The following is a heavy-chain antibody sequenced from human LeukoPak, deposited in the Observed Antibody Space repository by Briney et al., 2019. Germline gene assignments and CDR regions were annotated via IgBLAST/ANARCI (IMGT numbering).Heavy chain of an antibody. CDR1: GFIFTNYW. V-gene: IGHV3-74*01. J-gene: IGHJ4*02. CDR2: INSDGSST. D-gene: IGHD4-17*01. Sequence: GGSLRLSCAASGFIFTNYWMYWVRQAPGKGLVWVSHINSDGSSTKYADSVKGRFTISRDNAKNTLYLQMNSLRAEDTAVCYCARDNAYGAYYFDYWGQGTLVTVSS. CDR3: ARDNAYGAYYFDY.